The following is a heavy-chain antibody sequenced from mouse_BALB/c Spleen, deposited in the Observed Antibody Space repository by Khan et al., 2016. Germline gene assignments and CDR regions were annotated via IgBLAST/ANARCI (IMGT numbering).Heavy chain of an antibody. J-gene: IGHJ3*01. CDR2: INPYNDGT. CDR3: ARSGGLSWFAY. CDR1: EYTFTSYV. V-gene: IGHV1S136*01. Sequence: VQLQQPGPERVKPGASVKMSCKASEYTFTSYVMHWVKQKPGQGLEWIGYINPYNDGTKYNEKFKGKATLTSDKSSSTAYMELSSLTSEDSAVYYCARSGGLSWFAYWGQGTLVTVSA. D-gene: IGHD1-3*01.